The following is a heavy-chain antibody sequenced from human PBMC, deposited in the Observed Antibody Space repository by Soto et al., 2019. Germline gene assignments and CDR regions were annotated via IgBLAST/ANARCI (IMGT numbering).Heavy chain of an antibody. V-gene: IGHV1-69*02. CDR2: IIPILGIA. Sequence: QVQLVQSGAEVKKPGSSVKVSCKASGGTFSSYTISWVRQAPGQGLEWMGRIIPILGIANYAQKFQGRVTITADKSTSTAYMELSSLRSEDTAVNYGARSIAVAGTSWFDPWGQGTLVTVSS. CDR3: ARSIAVAGTSWFDP. D-gene: IGHD6-19*01. J-gene: IGHJ5*02. CDR1: GGTFSSYT.